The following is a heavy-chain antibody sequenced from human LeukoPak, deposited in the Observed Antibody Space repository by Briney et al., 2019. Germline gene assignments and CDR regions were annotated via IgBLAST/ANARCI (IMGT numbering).Heavy chain of an antibody. V-gene: IGHV3-49*04. J-gene: IGHJ4*02. Sequence: GGSLRLSCTASGFTFGDYAMSWVRQAPGKGLEWVGFIRSKAYGGATEYAASVQGRFTISRNDSKSIAYLQMNSLKTEVTAVYYCTRDDYGSGGGGFDYWGQGTLVTVSS. D-gene: IGHD3-10*01. CDR2: IRSKAYGGAT. CDR3: TRDDYGSGGGGFDY. CDR1: GFTFGDYA.